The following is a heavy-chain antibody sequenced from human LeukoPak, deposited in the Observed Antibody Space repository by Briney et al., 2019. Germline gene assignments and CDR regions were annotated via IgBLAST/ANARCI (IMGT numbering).Heavy chain of an antibody. CDR2: ISGSSGST. Sequence: PGGSLRLSCAASGFTFSSYAMSWVRQAPGKGLEWVSAISGSSGSTYYADSVKGRFTISRDNSKNTLYLQMNSLRAEDTAVYYCANPWTVRDAFDIWGQGTMVTVSS. CDR1: GFTFSSYA. V-gene: IGHV3-23*01. CDR3: ANPWTVRDAFDI. D-gene: IGHD4-17*01. J-gene: IGHJ3*02.